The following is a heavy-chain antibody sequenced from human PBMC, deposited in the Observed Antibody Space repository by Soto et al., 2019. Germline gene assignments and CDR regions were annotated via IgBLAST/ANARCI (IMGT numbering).Heavy chain of an antibody. D-gene: IGHD2-21*01. J-gene: IGHJ5*02. CDR3: AREHIGWFDP. CDR1: GYTFTSYY. CDR2: MNPNSGNT. Sequence: ASVKVSCKASGYTFTSYYINWVRQATGQGLEWMGWMNPNSGNTAYAQKFQGRVTMTRNTSISTAYMELSSLRSEDTAVYYCAREHIGWFDPWGQGTLVTVSS. V-gene: IGHV1-8*01.